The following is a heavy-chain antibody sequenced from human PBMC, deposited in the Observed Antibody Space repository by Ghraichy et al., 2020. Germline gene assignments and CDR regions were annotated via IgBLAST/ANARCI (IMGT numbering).Heavy chain of an antibody. J-gene: IGHJ6*02. CDR3: AREVSTAMAGTYYYYGLDV. CDR1: GFTFSSYS. V-gene: IGHV3-48*02. CDR2: ISSSSSTI. Sequence: GGSLRLSCAPSGFTFSSYSMNWVRQAPGKGLEWVSYISSSSSTIYYADSVKGRFTISRDNAKNSLYLQMNSLRDEDTAVYYCAREVSTAMAGTYYYYGLDVWGQGTTVTVSS. D-gene: IGHD6-19*01.